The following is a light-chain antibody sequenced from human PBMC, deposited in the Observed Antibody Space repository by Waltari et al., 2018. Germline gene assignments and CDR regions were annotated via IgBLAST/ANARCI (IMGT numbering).Light chain of an antibody. CDR2: YNT. J-gene: IGLJ2*01. CDR1: NIGGKS. CDR3: QVWGDDSGPYVI. Sequence: SYVLTQPPSMSVAPGKTARITCGGSNIGGKSVQWYQQKPGQAPVLVMHYNTDRPSWIPGRFSGSNSGNTATLTSNRVEAGDEADYYCQVWGDDSGPYVIFGGGTKLTVL. V-gene: IGLV3-21*04.